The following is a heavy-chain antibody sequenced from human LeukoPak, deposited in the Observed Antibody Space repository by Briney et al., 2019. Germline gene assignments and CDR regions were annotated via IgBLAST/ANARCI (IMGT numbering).Heavy chain of an antibody. CDR2: ISSNGGYT. Sequence: GGSLRLSCSASGFTFSHYAMHWVRQAPGKGLEYVSTISSNGGYTYYTDSLKGRFTISRDNSKNTLYLQMNSLITDDTAVYYCVKDDFCPSCAFVIWGQGTMVTVSS. CDR3: VKDDFCPSCAFVI. D-gene: IGHD3/OR15-3a*01. J-gene: IGHJ3*02. V-gene: IGHV3-64D*09. CDR1: GFTFSHYA.